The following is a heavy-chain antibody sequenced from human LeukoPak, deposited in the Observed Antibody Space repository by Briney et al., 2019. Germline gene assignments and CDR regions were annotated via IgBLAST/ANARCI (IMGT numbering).Heavy chain of an antibody. V-gene: IGHV3-30*02. CDR2: IRYDGSNK. J-gene: IGHJ5*02. CDR3: AKPLGAYADELNWFDP. CDR1: GFTFSSYG. Sequence: PGGSLRLSCSASGFTFSSYGMHWVRQAPGKGLEWVAFIRYDGSNKYYADSVKGRFTISRDNSKNTLYLQMNSLRAEDTAVYYCAKPLGAYADELNWFDPWGQGTLVTVSS. D-gene: IGHD3-16*01.